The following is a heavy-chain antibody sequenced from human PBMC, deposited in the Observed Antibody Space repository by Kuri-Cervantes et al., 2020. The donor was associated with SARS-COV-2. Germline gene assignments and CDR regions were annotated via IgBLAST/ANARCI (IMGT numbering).Heavy chain of an antibody. Sequence: SETLSLTCAVYGGSFSGYYWSWIRQPPGKGLEWIGSIYHSGSTYYNPSLKSRVTISIDTSKNQFSLKLSSVTAADTAVYYCARHKDYGDYLGAFDIWGQGTMVTVSS. CDR1: GGSFSGYY. J-gene: IGHJ3*02. CDR3: ARHKDYGDYLGAFDI. V-gene: IGHV4-34*01. CDR2: IYHSGST. D-gene: IGHD4-17*01.